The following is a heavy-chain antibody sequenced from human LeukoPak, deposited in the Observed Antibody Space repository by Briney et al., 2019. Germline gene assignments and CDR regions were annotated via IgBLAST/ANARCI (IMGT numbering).Heavy chain of an antibody. D-gene: IGHD6-19*01. V-gene: IGHV3-7*01. CDR2: IKTDGSQK. CDR3: ARAVGSSGWYFDY. Sequence: PGKSLRLSCAASGFTFNKYWMTWVRQAPGKGLEWVATIKTDGSQKYYVDSVKGRFTISRDNAKNSLYLQMNSLRAEDTAVYYCARAVGSSGWYFDYWGQGTLVTVSS. CDR1: GFTFNKYW. J-gene: IGHJ4*02.